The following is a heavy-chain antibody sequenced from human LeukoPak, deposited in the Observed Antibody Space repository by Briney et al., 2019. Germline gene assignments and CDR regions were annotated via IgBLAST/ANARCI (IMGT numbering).Heavy chain of an antibody. V-gene: IGHV3-53*01. Sequence: GGSLRLSCAASGFTVSSNYMSWVRQAQGKGLEWVSVIYSGGSTYYADSVKGRFTISRDNSKNTLYLQMNSLRAEDTAVYYCARYYYYYMDVWGKGTTVTISS. CDR3: ARYYYYYMDV. CDR1: GFTVSSNY. CDR2: IYSGGST. J-gene: IGHJ6*03.